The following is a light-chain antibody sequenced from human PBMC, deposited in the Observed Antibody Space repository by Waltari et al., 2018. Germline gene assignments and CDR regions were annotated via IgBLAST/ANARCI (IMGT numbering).Light chain of an antibody. CDR1: ESVSNS. CDR2: VAS. J-gene: IGKJ4*01. V-gene: IGKV3-11*01. Sequence: VVTQSPATLSLSPGERATLSCTASESVSNSLAWYQQKPGQGPRLLIYVASNRATGIPARFSGSGSGTDFTLTINNVEPEDFALYFCQQRFSWPPTFGGGTKVDI. CDR3: QQRFSWPPT.